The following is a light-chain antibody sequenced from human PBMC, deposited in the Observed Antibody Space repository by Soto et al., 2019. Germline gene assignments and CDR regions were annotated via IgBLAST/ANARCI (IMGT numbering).Light chain of an antibody. V-gene: IGLV2-14*01. CDR1: ISNVGAYHY. Sequence: QSALSHPASVSGSPGDYNTISFPGTISNVGAYHYFSCYQHHPDKAPKLMIYQVTNLASGDSDLFSGSKSVNTASLTISGLRAYYEADYYFTSYSSTDTFYVFGTGTKVTVL. J-gene: IGLJ1*01. CDR3: TSYSSTDTFYV. CDR2: QVT.